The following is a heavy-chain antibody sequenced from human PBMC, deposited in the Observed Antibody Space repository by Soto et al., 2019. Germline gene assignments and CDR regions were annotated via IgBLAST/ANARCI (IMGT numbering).Heavy chain of an antibody. J-gene: IGHJ6*02. D-gene: IGHD5-12*01. CDR3: ARAGSWGWLQIRFLEYYYYGMDV. CDR1: GFTFSSYA. Sequence: PGGSLRLSCAASGFTFSSYAMHWVRQAPGKGLEWVAVIWYDGSNKYYADSVKGRFTTSRDNSKNTLYLQMNSLRAEDTAVYYCARAGSWGWLQIRFLEYYYYGMDVWGQGTTVTVSS. CDR2: IWYDGSNK. V-gene: IGHV3-33*01.